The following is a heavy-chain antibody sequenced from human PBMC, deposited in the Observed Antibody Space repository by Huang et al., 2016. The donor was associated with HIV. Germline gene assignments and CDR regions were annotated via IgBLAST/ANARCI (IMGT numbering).Heavy chain of an antibody. V-gene: IGHV4-34*01. CDR2: GHRSGRT. CDR1: GGSFDDYF. CDR3: VRGSSYTKRHWFDP. J-gene: IGHJ5*02. D-gene: IGHD6-19*01. Sequence: QVQLQQWGAGLLKPSETLSLTCAIYGGSFDDYFWAWIRQPPGKGLEWIGEGHRSGRTNNDPSLESRVTMSADTSNNQFSLKLTSVTAADTGLYFCVRGSSYTKRHWFDPWGQGTLVTVSS.